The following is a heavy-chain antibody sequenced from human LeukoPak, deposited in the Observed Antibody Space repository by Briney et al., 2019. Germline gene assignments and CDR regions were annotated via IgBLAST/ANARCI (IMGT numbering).Heavy chain of an antibody. CDR2: INHGGST. Sequence: SETLSLTCAVYGGSFSGYYWSWIRQPPGKGLEWIGEINHGGSTNYNPSLKSRVTISVDTSTNQFSLKLSSVTVADTAVYYCARRAYFDILTGYRKPFDYWGQGTLVTVSS. CDR3: ARRAYFDILTGYRKPFDY. CDR1: GGSFSGYY. J-gene: IGHJ4*02. D-gene: IGHD3-9*01. V-gene: IGHV4-34*01.